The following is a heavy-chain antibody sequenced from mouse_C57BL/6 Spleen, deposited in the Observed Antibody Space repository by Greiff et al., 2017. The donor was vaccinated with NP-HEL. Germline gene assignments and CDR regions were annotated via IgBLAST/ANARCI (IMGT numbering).Heavy chain of an antibody. CDR3: AATVVEDAMDY. V-gene: IGHV1-55*01. Sequence: QVQLQQPGAELVKPGASVKMSCKASGYTFTSYWITWVKQRPGQGLEWIGDIYPGSGSTNYNEKFKSKATLTVDTSSSTAYMQLSSLTSEDAAVYYCAATVVEDAMDYWGQGTSVTVSS. J-gene: IGHJ4*01. D-gene: IGHD1-1*01. CDR2: IYPGSGST. CDR1: GYTFTSYW.